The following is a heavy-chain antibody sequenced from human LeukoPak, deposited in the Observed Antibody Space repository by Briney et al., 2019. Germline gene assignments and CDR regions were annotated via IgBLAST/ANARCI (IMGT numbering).Heavy chain of an antibody. CDR3: ARSYRGRDSLDY. D-gene: IGHD3-10*01. Sequence: PGGSLRLSCAASGFTVSSNYMSRVRQAPGKGLEWVSVIYSGGSTYYADSVKGRFTISRDNSKNTLYLQMNSLRAEDTAVYYCARSYRGRDSLDYWGQGTLVTVSS. V-gene: IGHV3-53*01. J-gene: IGHJ4*02. CDR2: IYSGGST. CDR1: GFTVSSNY.